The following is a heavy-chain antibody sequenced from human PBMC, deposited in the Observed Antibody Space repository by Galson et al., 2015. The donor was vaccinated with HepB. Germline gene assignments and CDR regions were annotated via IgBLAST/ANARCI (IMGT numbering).Heavy chain of an antibody. V-gene: IGHV1-18*01. J-gene: IGHJ4*02. CDR3: ARARYSTSPPDY. CDR1: GYIFNNYG. CDR2: ISIYNGDT. Sequence: QSGAEVKKPGESLKISCKASGYIFNNYGISWVRQAPGQGLEWMGWISIYNGDTDYAQKFQDRVTTTTDRSTSTAYMELRSLRFDDTAVYYCARARYSTSPPDYWGQGTLVTVSS. D-gene: IGHD2/OR15-2a*01.